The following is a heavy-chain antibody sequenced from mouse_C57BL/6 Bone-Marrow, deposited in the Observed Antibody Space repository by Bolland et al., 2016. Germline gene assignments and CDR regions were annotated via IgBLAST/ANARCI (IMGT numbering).Heavy chain of an antibody. J-gene: IGHJ2*01. CDR2: NYGTT. Sequence: NYGTTSYNQKFKGKATLTVDQSSSTAYMQLNSLTSEDSAVYYCARPGAMDYWGQGTT. V-gene: IGHV1-39*01. D-gene: IGHD3-1*01. CDR3: ARPGAMDY.